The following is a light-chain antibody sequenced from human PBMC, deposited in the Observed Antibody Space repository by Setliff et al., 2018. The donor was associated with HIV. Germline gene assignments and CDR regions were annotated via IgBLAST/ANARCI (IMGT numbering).Light chain of an antibody. Sequence: QSALTQPASVSGSPGQSITISCTGTSRDIGGYNYVSWYQQLPGNTPKLLIYDVTNRPSGVPDRFSGAKSANTASLTISGLQAEDQADYYCSSFTSSKALLFGGGTKVTV. V-gene: IGLV2-14*03. CDR3: SSFTSSKALL. J-gene: IGLJ3*02. CDR1: SRDIGGYNY. CDR2: DVT.